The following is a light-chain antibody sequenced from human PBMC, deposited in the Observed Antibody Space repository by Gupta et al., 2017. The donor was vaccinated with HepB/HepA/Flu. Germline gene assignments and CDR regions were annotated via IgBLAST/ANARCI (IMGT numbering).Light chain of an antibody. J-gene: IGKJ5*01. CDR3: QQHGSPLT. CDR2: GAS. V-gene: IGKV3-20*01. Sequence: EIVLTQSPGTLSLSPGERATLSCRASQSVSSSYLDWYQQKPGQAPRLLIYGASSRAHGIPVRFSGRGYTKDFTLTSSRREHEDFAVYYAQQHGSPLTFGQGTLMEIK. CDR1: QSVSSSY.